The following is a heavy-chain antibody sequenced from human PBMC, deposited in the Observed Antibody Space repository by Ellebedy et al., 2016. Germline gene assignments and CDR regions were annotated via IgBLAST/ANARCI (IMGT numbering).Heavy chain of an antibody. V-gene: IGHV3-23*01. CDR3: RQGHYANY. Sequence: GESLKISXAPSGFIVSSFFMSWVRQAPGKGLEWVSTMRGDGAKTHLADSVKGRFTMSRDIPKNTVYLQMNRLRAEDTAVYYCRQGHYANYWGQGTLVTVPS. CDR1: GFIVSSFF. J-gene: IGHJ4*02. D-gene: IGHD4-17*01. CDR2: MRGDGAKT.